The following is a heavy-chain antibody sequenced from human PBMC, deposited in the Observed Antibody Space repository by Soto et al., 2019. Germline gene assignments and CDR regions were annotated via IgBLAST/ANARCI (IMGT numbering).Heavy chain of an antibody. V-gene: IGHV1-46*01. Sequence: ASVKVSCKASGYTFTIYYMHWGRQDPGQGLEWMGIINPSGGSTSYAQKFQGRVTMTRDTSTSTVYMELSSLRSEDTAVYYCARDAVGVDTAMVTGYYGMDVWGQGTTVTVSS. CDR1: GYTFTIYY. CDR2: INPSGGST. J-gene: IGHJ6*02. D-gene: IGHD5-18*01. CDR3: ARDAVGVDTAMVTGYYGMDV.